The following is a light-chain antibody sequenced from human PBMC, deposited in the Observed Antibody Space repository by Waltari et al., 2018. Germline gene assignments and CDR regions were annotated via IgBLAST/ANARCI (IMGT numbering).Light chain of an antibody. Sequence: EIVMTQSPATLSVSPGERATLSCRASQGVSSNLAWYQQKPGQAPRLLIYGASTRATGIPARFSGSGSGTKFTLTISSLQSEDFAVYYCQQYNNWPLTFGGGTKVEIK. CDR1: QGVSSN. CDR3: QQYNNWPLT. CDR2: GAS. V-gene: IGKV3-15*01. J-gene: IGKJ4*01.